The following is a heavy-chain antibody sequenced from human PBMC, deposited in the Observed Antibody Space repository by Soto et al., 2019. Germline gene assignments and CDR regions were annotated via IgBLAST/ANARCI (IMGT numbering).Heavy chain of an antibody. J-gene: IGHJ4*02. CDR1: GFTFSNYW. V-gene: IGHV3-74*01. CDR2: INGDGTYT. D-gene: IGHD2-21*02. CDR3: ARAFDHMIPTAY. Sequence: EVLLVESGGGLVQPGGSLRLSCAASGFTFSNYWMYWVRQAPGQGLVWLSRINGDGTYTSYADSVKGRFTISRDNAKNKMYLQMHSLRAEDTALCYCARAFDHMIPTAYWGQGTLVTVSS.